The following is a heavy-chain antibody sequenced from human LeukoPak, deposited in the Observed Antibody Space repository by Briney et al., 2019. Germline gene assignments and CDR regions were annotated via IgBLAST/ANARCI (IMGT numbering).Heavy chain of an antibody. J-gene: IGHJ4*02. D-gene: IGHD5-18*01. V-gene: IGHV1-24*01. CDR3: ATDLGGYSYGSFDY. CDR2: FDPEDGET. CDR1: GYTLTELS. Sequence: SVKVSCKVSGYTLTELSMHWVRQAPGKGLEWMGGFDPEDGETIYAQKFQGRVTMTEDTSTDTAYMELSSLRSEDTAVYYCATDLGGYSYGSFDYWGQGTLVTVSS.